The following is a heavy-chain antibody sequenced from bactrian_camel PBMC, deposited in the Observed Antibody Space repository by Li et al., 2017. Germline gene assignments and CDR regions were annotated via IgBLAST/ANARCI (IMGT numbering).Heavy chain of an antibody. CDR2: LHTDGIT. CDR1: GHTDRTYC. D-gene: IGHD3*01. Sequence: HVQLVESGGGSVRAGGSLTLACVASGHTDRTYCMGWYRQAPGKEREGVAALHTDGITKYPDSVKGRFTVSKDNDKNTLYLQMNSLKPEDTGMYYCAADLWAMGRLGASEYDYWGQGTQVTVS. J-gene: IGHJ4*01. V-gene: IGHV3S53*01. CDR3: AADLWAMGRLGASEYDY.